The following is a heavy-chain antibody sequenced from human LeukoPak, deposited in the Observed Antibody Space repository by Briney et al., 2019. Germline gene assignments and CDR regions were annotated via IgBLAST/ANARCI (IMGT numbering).Heavy chain of an antibody. Sequence: KIGGSLRLSCAASGFTFSSYSMNWVRQAPGKGLEWVGRIKSKTDGGTTDYAAPVKGRFTISRDDSENTLYLQVNTVKIEDTAVYYCTTENPTDFWGQGTLVTVSS. CDR1: GFTFSSYS. J-gene: IGHJ4*02. CDR3: TTENPTDF. CDR2: IKSKTDGGTT. V-gene: IGHV3-15*01.